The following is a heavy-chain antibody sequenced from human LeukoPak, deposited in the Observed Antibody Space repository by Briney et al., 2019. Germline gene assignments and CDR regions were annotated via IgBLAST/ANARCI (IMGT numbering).Heavy chain of an antibody. CDR2: IDPSSTYI. Sequence: GGSLRLSCAASGFTFRSYSMNWVRQAPGKGLEWVSAIDPSSTYIYYADSVKGRFTISRDNAENSLYLQINSLRVEDTAVYYCARAPTVLVGYCSSSSCQADYWGQGTLVTVSS. CDR3: ARAPTVLVGYCSSSSCQADY. CDR1: GFTFRSYS. V-gene: IGHV3-21*01. J-gene: IGHJ4*02. D-gene: IGHD2-2*01.